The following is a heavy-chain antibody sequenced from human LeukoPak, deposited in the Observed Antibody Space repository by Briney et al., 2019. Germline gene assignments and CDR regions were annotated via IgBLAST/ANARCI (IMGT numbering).Heavy chain of an antibody. CDR1: GYTFTSYF. J-gene: IGHJ4*02. Sequence: GASVKVSCKASGYTFTSYFMNWLRRALGQGLEWMGQFNPSGGSTSYAQKFQGRVTMTRDMSTSTVYMELSSLRAEGTAVYYCARGTNYYDSNPLRFDYWGQGTLVTVSS. CDR2: FNPSGGST. CDR3: ARGTNYYDSNPLRFDY. D-gene: IGHD3-22*01. V-gene: IGHV1-46*01.